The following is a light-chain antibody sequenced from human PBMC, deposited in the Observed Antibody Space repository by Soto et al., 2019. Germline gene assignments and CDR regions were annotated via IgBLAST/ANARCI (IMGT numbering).Light chain of an antibody. CDR1: QSISTY. Sequence: DIQMPQSPSTLSASVGDRVTITCRASQSISTYLAWYQQKPGKAPKLLIYKASSLETGVPSRFSGSGSGTEFTLTISSLQPDDFATYYCQQYNSYRAFGGGTKVEIK. CDR3: QQYNSYRA. CDR2: KAS. V-gene: IGKV1-5*03. J-gene: IGKJ4*01.